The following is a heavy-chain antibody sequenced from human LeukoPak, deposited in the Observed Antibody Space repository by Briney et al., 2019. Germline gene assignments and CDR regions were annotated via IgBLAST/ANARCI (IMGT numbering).Heavy chain of an antibody. CDR1: GGSFSGYY. V-gene: IGHV4-34*01. Sequence: PSETLSLTCAVYGGSFSGYYWSWIRQPPGKGLEWIGEINHSGSTNYNPSLKSRVTISVDTSKNQFSLKLSSVTAADTAVYYCARGDCTNGVCYRDGIYYYYGMDVWGQGTTVTVSS. J-gene: IGHJ6*02. CDR3: ARGDCTNGVCYRDGIYYYYGMDV. D-gene: IGHD2-8*01. CDR2: INHSGST.